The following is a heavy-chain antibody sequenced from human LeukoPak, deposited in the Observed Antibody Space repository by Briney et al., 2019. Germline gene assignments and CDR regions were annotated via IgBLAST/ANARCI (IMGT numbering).Heavy chain of an antibody. CDR1: GLTFSTYA. CDR2: IGGSGADT. Sequence: PGGSLRLSCAASGLTFSTYAMNWVRQAPGKGLEWVSGIGGSGADTSYADSVKGRFTIARDNSKNTLYLQMNSLRAEDTAVYYCAKEEIRHFDFDCWGQGTLVTVSS. CDR3: AKEEIRHFDFDC. D-gene: IGHD3-3*02. J-gene: IGHJ4*02. V-gene: IGHV3-23*01.